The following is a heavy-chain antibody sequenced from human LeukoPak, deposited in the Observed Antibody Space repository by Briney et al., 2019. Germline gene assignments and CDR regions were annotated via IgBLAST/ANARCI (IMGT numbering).Heavy chain of an antibody. Sequence: ASVKISCKASGYTFTSYGISWVRQAPGQGLEWMGWISAYNGNTNYAQKLQGRVTMTTDTSTSTAYMELRSLRSDDTAVYYCARESLGTHPYYYDSSGTDYWGQGTLVTVSS. J-gene: IGHJ4*02. D-gene: IGHD3-22*01. CDR2: ISAYNGNT. CDR3: ARESLGTHPYYYDSSGTDY. V-gene: IGHV1-18*01. CDR1: GYTFTSYG.